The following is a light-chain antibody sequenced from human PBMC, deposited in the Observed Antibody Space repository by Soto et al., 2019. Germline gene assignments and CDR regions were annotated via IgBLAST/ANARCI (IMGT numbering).Light chain of an antibody. Sequence: QSVLSQPPSASETPGQRVTISCSGSSSNIGINTVNWYQQLPGTAPKLLIFRDNQRPSGVPGRFSGSKSGTSASLAISGLQSEDEADYYCATWDDSLNGWVFGGGTKVTVL. CDR2: RDN. V-gene: IGLV1-44*01. CDR1: SSNIGINT. CDR3: ATWDDSLNGWV. J-gene: IGLJ3*02.